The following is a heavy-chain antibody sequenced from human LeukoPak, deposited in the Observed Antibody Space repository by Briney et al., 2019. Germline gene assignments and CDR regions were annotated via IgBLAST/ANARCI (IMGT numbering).Heavy chain of an antibody. V-gene: IGHV1-2*02. D-gene: IGHD1-26*01. J-gene: IGHJ4*02. CDR1: GYTFTGYY. Sequence: ASVKVSCKASGYTFTGYYMHWVRQAPGQGLEWMGWINPNSGGTNYAQKFQGRVTMTRNTSISTAHMELSSLRSEDTAVYYCARYSRRLKGIFDYWGQGTLVTVSS. CDR2: INPNSGGT. CDR3: ARYSRRLKGIFDY.